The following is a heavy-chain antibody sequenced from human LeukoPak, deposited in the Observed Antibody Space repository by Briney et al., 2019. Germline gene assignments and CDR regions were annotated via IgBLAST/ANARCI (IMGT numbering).Heavy chain of an antibody. CDR3: ARAEYYYDSSGYHPDAFDI. D-gene: IGHD3-22*01. CDR1: GYTFTSYG. V-gene: IGHV1-18*01. J-gene: IGHJ3*02. Sequence: ASVKVSCKASGYTFTSYGISWVRQAPAQGLEWMGWISAYNGNTNYAQNLQGRVTMTTDTSTSTAYMELRSLRSDDTAVYYCARAEYYYDSSGYHPDAFDIWGQGTMVTVSS. CDR2: ISAYNGNT.